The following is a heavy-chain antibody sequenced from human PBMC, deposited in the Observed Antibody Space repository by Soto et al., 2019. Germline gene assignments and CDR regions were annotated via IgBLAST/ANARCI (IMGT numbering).Heavy chain of an antibody. D-gene: IGHD6-13*01. CDR1: GFTFSSYG. CDR3: AKDGYSSSWLTYYYYFDY. CDR2: ISYDGSNK. V-gene: IGHV3-30*18. Sequence: GGSLRLSCAASGFTFSSYGMHWVRQAPGKGLEWVAVISYDGSNKYYADSVKGRFTISRDNSKNTLYLQMNSLRAEDTAVYYCAKDGYSSSWLTYYYYFDYWGQGTLVTVSS. J-gene: IGHJ4*02.